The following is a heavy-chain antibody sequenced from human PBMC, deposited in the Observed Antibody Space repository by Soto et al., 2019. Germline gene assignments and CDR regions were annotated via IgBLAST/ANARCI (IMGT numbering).Heavy chain of an antibody. D-gene: IGHD5-12*01. CDR2: ISTYNGDT. J-gene: IGHJ6*02. Sequence: QVQLVQSGAKVKKPGASVKVSCKASGYTFTRSGISWVRQAPGQGLEWMGWISTYNGDTNYAQTFQDRVTMTTDTSTSTAYMELRSLRSDDTAVYYCAREGVAPYYYYGMDVWGQGTPVSVSS. CDR1: GYTFTRSG. V-gene: IGHV1-18*01. CDR3: AREGVAPYYYYGMDV.